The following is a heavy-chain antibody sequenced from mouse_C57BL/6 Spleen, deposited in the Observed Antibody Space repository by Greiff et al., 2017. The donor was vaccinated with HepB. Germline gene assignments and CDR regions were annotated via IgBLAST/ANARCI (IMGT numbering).Heavy chain of an antibody. D-gene: IGHD1-1*01. CDR3: ARLPLGYGSSYYAMDY. J-gene: IGHJ4*01. V-gene: IGHV1-76*01. CDR1: GYTFTDYY. Sequence: QVHVKQSGAELVRPGASVKLSCKASGYTFTDYYINWVKQRPGQGLEWIARIYPGSGNTYYNEKFKGKATLTAEKSSSTAYMQLSSLTSEDSAVYFCARLPLGYGSSYYAMDYWGQGTSVTVSS. CDR2: IYPGSGNT.